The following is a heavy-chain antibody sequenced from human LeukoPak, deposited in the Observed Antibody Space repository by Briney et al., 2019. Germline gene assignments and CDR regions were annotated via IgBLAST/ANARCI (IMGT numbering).Heavy chain of an antibody. Sequence: ASVKVSCKASGYTFTSYGISWVRQAPGQELEWMGWISAYNGNTNYAQKLQGRVTMTTDTSTSTAYMELRSLRSDDTAVYYCARGTMVRGVIIIGGYYYYMDVWGKGTTVTVSS. CDR2: ISAYNGNT. J-gene: IGHJ6*03. D-gene: IGHD3-10*01. V-gene: IGHV1-18*01. CDR1: GYTFTSYG. CDR3: ARGTMVRGVIIIGGYYYYMDV.